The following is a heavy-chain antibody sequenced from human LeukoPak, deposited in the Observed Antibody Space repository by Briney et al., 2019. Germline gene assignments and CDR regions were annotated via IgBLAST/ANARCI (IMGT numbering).Heavy chain of an antibody. V-gene: IGHV3-33*01. Sequence: GGSLRLSCAASGFTFSSYGIHWVRQAPGKGLEWVAVIWYDGSNKYYADSVKGRFTISRDDSKNTLYLQMNSLRAEDTAVYYCARDHLPTMVRGVMDNWGQGTLVTVSS. CDR1: GFTFSSYG. CDR3: ARDHLPTMVRGVMDN. CDR2: IWYDGSNK. J-gene: IGHJ4*02. D-gene: IGHD3-10*01.